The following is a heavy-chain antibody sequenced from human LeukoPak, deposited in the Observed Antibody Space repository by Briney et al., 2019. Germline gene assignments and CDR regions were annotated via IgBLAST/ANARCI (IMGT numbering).Heavy chain of an antibody. Sequence: GGSLRLSCVASGFTLSSYGMHWVRQAPGRGLEWVANIKQDAGEKHYVDSVKGRFTISRDNAKKSLFLQMNSLRAEDTAVYYCARGGYSTSDYWGQGTLVTVSS. V-gene: IGHV3-7*01. D-gene: IGHD6-6*01. CDR3: ARGGYSTSDY. J-gene: IGHJ4*02. CDR1: GFTLSSYG. CDR2: IKQDAGEK.